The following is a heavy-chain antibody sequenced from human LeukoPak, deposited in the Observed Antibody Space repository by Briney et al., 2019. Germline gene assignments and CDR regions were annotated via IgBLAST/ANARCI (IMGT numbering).Heavy chain of an antibody. CDR3: ARDSSGSCMDV. J-gene: IGHJ6*02. D-gene: IGHD6-19*01. Sequence: GGSLRLSCAASGFTFSSYGMHWVRQAPGKGLEWVAVIWYDGSNKYYADSVKGRFTISRDNSKNTLYLQMNSLRAEDTAVYYCARDSSGSCMDVWGQGTTVTVSS. CDR2: IWYDGSNK. V-gene: IGHV3-33*01. CDR1: GFTFSSYG.